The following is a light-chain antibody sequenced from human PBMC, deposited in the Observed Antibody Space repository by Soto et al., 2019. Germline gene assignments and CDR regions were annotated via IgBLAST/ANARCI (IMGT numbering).Light chain of an antibody. CDR1: QNIDNK. Sequence: EIVLTQSPATLSVSPGERATLSCRASQNIDNKLVWYQQKPGQAPSLLLSNAVTRAPGIPARFSGSGFGTEFTLTISSLQPEDFAIYYCQQYHSVPLTFGGGTKVEIK. CDR3: QQYHSVPLT. V-gene: IGKV3-15*01. J-gene: IGKJ4*01. CDR2: NAV.